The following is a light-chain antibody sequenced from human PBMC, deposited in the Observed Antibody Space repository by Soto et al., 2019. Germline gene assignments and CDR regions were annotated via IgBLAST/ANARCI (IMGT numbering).Light chain of an antibody. CDR2: ATP. J-gene: IGKJ3*01. CDR1: QGISNW. Sequence: DIQMTQSPSFVSASVGDRVTITCRASQGISNWLAWYQQKPGKAPKLLIYATPNLQGGVPSRFSGSGSGTDFTLTIGSLQPEDSATYYCQQSSSFPLTFGPGTKVDIK. V-gene: IGKV1-12*01. CDR3: QQSSSFPLT.